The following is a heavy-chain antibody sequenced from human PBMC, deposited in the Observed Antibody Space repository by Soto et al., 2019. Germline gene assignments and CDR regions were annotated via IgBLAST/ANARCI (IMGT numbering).Heavy chain of an antibody. J-gene: IGHJ4*02. CDR1: GYTFTPYD. V-gene: IGHV1-8*01. CDR2: MNPNTGNT. D-gene: IGHD3-16*01. CDR3: ARGGWGPPFDF. Sequence: QVQLVQSGADMKKPGASVKVSCKASGYTFTPYDINWVRQATGQGLEWMGWMNPNTGNTGFAQKFQDRVTMTRNTSMSTAYMELSSLRSEDTALYLCARGGWGPPFDFWGQGTPVTVSS.